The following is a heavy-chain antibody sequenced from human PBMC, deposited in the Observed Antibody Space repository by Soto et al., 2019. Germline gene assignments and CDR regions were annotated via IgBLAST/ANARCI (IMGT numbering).Heavy chain of an antibody. CDR3: AKGRYFDTSGGCANY. CDR2: ISGSGHGT. Sequence: EVKLLESGGGLVPPGASARLSCITSGFMFDNYAMSWVRQSPGRGLEWVAAISGSGHGTVYTQSVQGRFIISRDKSKKTLFLQMNNLRDEDTAVYYCAKGRYFDTSGGCANYWGLGTLVSASA. CDR1: GFMFDNYA. D-gene: IGHD3-22*01. J-gene: IGHJ4*02. V-gene: IGHV3-23*01.